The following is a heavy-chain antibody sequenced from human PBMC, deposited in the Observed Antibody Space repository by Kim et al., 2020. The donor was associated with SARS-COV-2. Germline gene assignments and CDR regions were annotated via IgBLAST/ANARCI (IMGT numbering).Heavy chain of an antibody. V-gene: IGHV7-4-1*02. Sequence: AQGFTGRFVFSSDTSVSTAYLQISSLKAEDTAVYYCARATICSSTSCLDYWGQGTLVTVSS. D-gene: IGHD2-2*01. J-gene: IGHJ4*02. CDR3: ARATICSSTSCLDY.